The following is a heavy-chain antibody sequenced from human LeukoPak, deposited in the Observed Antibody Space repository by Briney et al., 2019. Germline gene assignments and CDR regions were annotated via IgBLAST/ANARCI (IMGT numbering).Heavy chain of an antibody. D-gene: IGHD3-22*01. J-gene: IGHJ4*02. Sequence: GRSLRLSCTASGFFFADYAMTWVRQAPGKGLEWVGSLRGKAYGGTTQYAASVKGRFTISRDDSKSIAYLQMNSLKTEDTAVYYCTRVGSGYYSYYFDYWGQGTLVTVSS. V-gene: IGHV3-49*04. CDR3: TRVGSGYYSYYFDY. CDR1: GFFFADYA. CDR2: LRGKAYGGTT.